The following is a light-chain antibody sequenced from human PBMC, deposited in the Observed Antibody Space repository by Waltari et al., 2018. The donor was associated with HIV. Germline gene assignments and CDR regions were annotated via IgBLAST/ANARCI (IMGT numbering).Light chain of an antibody. CDR2: AVN. Sequence: QSALTQPASVSGSPGQSITISCTGTTWDIGTYNHVSWYQQHPGKAPKLVIFAVNNRPSGISDRFSGYKSANVASRTSAGLQAADEADYYCRSYSRTSTWVFGGGTRLTVL. CDR1: TWDIGTYNH. CDR3: RSYSRTSTWV. J-gene: IGLJ3*02. V-gene: IGLV2-14*01.